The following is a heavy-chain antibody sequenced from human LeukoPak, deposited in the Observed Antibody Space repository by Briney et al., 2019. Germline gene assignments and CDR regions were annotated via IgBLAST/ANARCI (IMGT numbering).Heavy chain of an antibody. CDR3: ARGRNKGYCSSTSCYAQGFDP. CDR2: MNPNSGNT. Sequence: ASVKVSCKASGYTFISYDINWVRQATGQGLEWMGWMNPNSGNTGYAQKFQGRVTMTRNTSISTAYMELSSLRSEDTAVYYCARGRNKGYCSSTSCYAQGFDPWGQGTLVTVSS. V-gene: IGHV1-8*01. D-gene: IGHD2-2*01. J-gene: IGHJ5*02. CDR1: GYTFISYD.